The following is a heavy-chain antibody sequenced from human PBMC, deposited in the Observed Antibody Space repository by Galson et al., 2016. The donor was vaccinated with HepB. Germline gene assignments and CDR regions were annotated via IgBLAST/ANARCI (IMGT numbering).Heavy chain of an antibody. V-gene: IGHV4-39*07. CDR3: ARAVKGGAVRLDY. D-gene: IGHD3-10*01. J-gene: IGHJ4*02. Sequence: SETLSPTCSVSGGSISNQDSYWGWVRQPPGKPLEWIASIYYTGTILYNPSLKSRVTMSEDTSNNQFSLKLRSVTAADTAIYFCARAVKGGAVRLDYWGQGTLVTVSS. CDR2: IYYTGTI. CDR1: GGSISNQDSY.